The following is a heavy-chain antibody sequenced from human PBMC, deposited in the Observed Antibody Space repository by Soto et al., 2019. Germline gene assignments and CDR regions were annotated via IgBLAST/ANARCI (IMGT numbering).Heavy chain of an antibody. CDR3: PREWSMWFDT. V-gene: IGHV5-51*01. Sequence: PGESLKISGEASGYGVSTYWIGWVRQVPGKGLEGMGVIYPGDSDTTYSPSFQGQVMRSVDKSVYDISLPWSGVKAWDGATYHCPREWSMWFDTWGEGILVTVSS. CDR2: IYPGDSDT. J-gene: IGHJ5*02. D-gene: IGHD3-3*01. CDR1: GYGVSTYW.